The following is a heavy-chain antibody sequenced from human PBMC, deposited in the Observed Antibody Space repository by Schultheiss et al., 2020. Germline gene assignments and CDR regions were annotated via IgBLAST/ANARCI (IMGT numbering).Heavy chain of an antibody. CDR3: AREWPPSGRDSSWYLGVPDY. J-gene: IGHJ4*02. CDR2: INHSGST. D-gene: IGHD6-13*01. Sequence: SETLSLTCAVYGWSFSGYYWSWIRQPPGKGLEWIGEINHSGSTNYNPSLKSRVTISVDTSKNQFSLKLSSVTAADTAVYYSAREWPPSGRDSSWYLGVPDYWGEGTLVTVFS. V-gene: IGHV4-34*01. CDR1: GWSFSGYY.